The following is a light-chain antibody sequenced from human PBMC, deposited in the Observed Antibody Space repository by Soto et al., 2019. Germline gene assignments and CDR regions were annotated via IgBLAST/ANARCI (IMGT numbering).Light chain of an antibody. CDR2: DAS. Sequence: DIQMTQSPSSLSASVGDRVTIACQASQDISKYLNWYQFRPGQAPKLLIYDASNFETGVPSRFRGIRSWTLFSLTITSLKPAAVATYYCQQYDKLLALTFGGGTKVQIK. V-gene: IGKV1-33*01. CDR1: QDISKY. CDR3: QQYDKLLALT. J-gene: IGKJ4*01.